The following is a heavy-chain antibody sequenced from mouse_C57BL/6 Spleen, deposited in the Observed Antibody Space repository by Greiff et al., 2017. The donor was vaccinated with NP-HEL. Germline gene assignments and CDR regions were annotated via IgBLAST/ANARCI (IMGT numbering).Heavy chain of an antibody. CDR2: IYPGDGDT. D-gene: IGHD1-1*01. J-gene: IGHJ4*01. Sequence: QVQLKQSGAELVKPGASVKISCKASGYAFSSYWMNWVKQRPGKGLEWIGQIYPGDGDTNYNGKFKGKATLTADKSSSTAYMQLSSLTSEDSAVYFCARCYYGSSYGAMDYWGQGTSVTVSS. CDR1: GYAFSSYW. CDR3: ARCYYGSSYGAMDY. V-gene: IGHV1-80*01.